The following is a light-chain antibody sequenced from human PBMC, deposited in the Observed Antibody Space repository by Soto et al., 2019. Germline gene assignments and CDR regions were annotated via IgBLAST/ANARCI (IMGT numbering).Light chain of an antibody. CDR2: KAS. CDR1: QSVSTW. V-gene: IGKV1-5*03. J-gene: IGKJ5*01. Sequence: EIQMTQLSSILSASVGDRVTITCRASQSVSTWLAWYQQKPGKAPKLLIYKASSLESGAPSRFSGSGSGTDFILTISNIEAEDVAIYYCQQRKKWPPITFGQGTRLEIK. CDR3: QQRKKWPPIT.